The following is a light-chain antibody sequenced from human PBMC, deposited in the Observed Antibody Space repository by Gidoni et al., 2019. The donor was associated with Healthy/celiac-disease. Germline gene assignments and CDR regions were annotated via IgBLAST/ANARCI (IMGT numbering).Light chain of an antibody. CDR2: AAS. CDR3: QQSYSTPPYT. CDR1: QSISSY. V-gene: IGKV1-39*01. Sequence: DIQMTQSPSSLSPSVGDRVTITCRASQSISSYLNWYQQKPGKAPKLLIYAASSLQSGVPSRFSGSGSGTDFTLTISSLQPEDFATYYCQQSYSTPPYTFXXXTKLEIK. J-gene: IGKJ2*01.